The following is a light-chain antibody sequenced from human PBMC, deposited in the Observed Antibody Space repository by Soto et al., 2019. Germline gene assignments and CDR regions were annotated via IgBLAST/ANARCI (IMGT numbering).Light chain of an antibody. Sequence: QSVLTQPPSVSAAPGQEVTISCSGSSSNIGGNSVSWYQQLPGTAPKLLIYDDNKRPSGIPDRFSGSKSGTSATLGITGFQTGDEADYYCGSWDSSLSADVFGTWTKVTVL. CDR3: GSWDSSLSADV. CDR2: DDN. J-gene: IGLJ1*01. V-gene: IGLV1-51*01. CDR1: SSNIGGNS.